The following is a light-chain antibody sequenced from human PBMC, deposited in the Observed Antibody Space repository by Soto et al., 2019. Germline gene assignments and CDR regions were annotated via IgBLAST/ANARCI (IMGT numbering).Light chain of an antibody. CDR2: EVS. CDR3: SSYSGSRTPYV. CDR1: SSDIGGYNY. V-gene: IGLV2-14*01. Sequence: QSALTQPASVSGSPGQSITISCTGSSSDIGGYNYVSWYQQHPGKPPKLIIYEVSNRPSGVSARFSGSKSGNTASLTISGLQPEDEADYFCSSYSGSRTPYVFATGTKLTVL. J-gene: IGLJ1*01.